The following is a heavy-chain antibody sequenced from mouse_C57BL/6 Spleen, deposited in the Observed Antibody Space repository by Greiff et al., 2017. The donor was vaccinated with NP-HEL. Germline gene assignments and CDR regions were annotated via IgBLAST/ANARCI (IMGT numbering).Heavy chain of an antibody. D-gene: IGHD2-2*01. Sequence: VQLQQSGAELVRPGASVKLSCTASGFNIKDDYMHWVKQRPEQGLEWIGWIDPENGDTEYASKFQGKATITADTSSNTAYLQLSSLTSEDTAVYYCTTGTMVTTTSFDYWGQGTTLTVSS. CDR2: IDPENGDT. CDR1: GFNIKDDY. V-gene: IGHV14-4*01. J-gene: IGHJ2*01. CDR3: TTGTMVTTTSFDY.